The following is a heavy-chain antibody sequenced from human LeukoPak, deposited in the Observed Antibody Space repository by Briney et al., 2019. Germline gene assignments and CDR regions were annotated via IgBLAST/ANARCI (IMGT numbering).Heavy chain of an antibody. V-gene: IGHV1-18*04. Sequence: ASVRVSSTASGYTFTIYGVSWVRQAPGQGLEWMGWISAYNGNTNYAQKLQGRVTMTTDTSTSTAYMELRSLRSDDTAVYYCARDPCSRGSCYGTRAFDYWGQGTLVTVSS. CDR1: GYTFTIYG. CDR2: ISAYNGNT. CDR3: ARDPCSRGSCYGTRAFDY. J-gene: IGHJ4*02. D-gene: IGHD2-15*01.